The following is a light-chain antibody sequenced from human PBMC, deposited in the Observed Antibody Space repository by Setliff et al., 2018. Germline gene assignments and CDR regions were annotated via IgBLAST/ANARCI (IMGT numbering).Light chain of an antibody. CDR3: QVWDPASDHRV. J-gene: IGLJ1*01. CDR2: DDS. V-gene: IGLV3-21*03. CDR1: NIGDKS. Sequence: SYELTQPPSESVAPGKTARITCGGHNIGDKSVHWYQQKPGQAPVLVVYDDSDRPSGIPGRFSGPNSGNTATLTISRVEAGDEADYYCQVWDPASDHRVFGTGTKVT.